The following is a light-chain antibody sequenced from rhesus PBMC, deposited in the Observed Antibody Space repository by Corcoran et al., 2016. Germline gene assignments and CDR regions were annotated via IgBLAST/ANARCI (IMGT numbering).Light chain of an antibody. V-gene: IGKV1-28*03. CDR2: DAS. CDR1: QGISSY. Sequence: DIQMTQSPSSLSASVGDTVTITCRASQGISSYLNWFTQQPGKAPKLLIYDASSLKSGVPSRFSGSGSGTDFTLTISSLQPEDFAADYCLQHNSYPPTFGQGTKVEIK. CDR3: LQHNSYPPT. J-gene: IGKJ1*01.